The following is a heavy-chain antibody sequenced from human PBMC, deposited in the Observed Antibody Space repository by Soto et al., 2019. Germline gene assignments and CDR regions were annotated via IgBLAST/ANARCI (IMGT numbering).Heavy chain of an antibody. D-gene: IGHD2-8*01. V-gene: IGHV3-23*01. CDR2: ISGSGGST. CDR3: AKSFNMLYYFDY. Sequence: GGSLRLSCAASGFTFSSYAMSWVRQAPGKGLEWVPAISGSGGSTYYADSVKGRFTISRDNSKNTLYLQMNSLRAEDTAVYYCAKSFNMLYYFDYWGQGTLVTVSS. J-gene: IGHJ4*02. CDR1: GFTFSSYA.